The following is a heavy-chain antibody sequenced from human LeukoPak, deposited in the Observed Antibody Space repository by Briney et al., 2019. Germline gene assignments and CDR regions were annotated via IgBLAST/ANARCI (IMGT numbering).Heavy chain of an antibody. CDR3: ARARGQWLADAFDI. J-gene: IGHJ3*02. V-gene: IGHV3-30-3*01. D-gene: IGHD6-19*01. CDR2: IPYDGSNK. CDR1: GFTFSSYA. Sequence: GRSLRRSCAASGFTFSSYAMHWVRQAPGKGLEWVAVIPYDGSNKYYADSVKGRFTISRDNSKNTLYLQMNSLRAEDTAVYYCARARGQWLADAFDIWGQGTMVTVSS.